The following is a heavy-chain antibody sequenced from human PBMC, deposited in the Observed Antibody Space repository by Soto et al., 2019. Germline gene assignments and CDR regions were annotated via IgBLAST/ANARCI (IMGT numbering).Heavy chain of an antibody. Sequence: PGGSLRLSCTASGFTFGDYAMSWFRQAPGKGLEWVGFIRSKAYGGTTEYAASVKGRFTISRDDSKSIAYLQMNSLKTEDTAVYYCTRSLQYFYWLPPDALDIWGQGTMVTVSS. V-gene: IGHV3-49*03. J-gene: IGHJ3*02. CDR1: GFTFGDYA. D-gene: IGHD3-9*01. CDR3: TRSLQYFYWLPPDALDI. CDR2: IRSKAYGGTT.